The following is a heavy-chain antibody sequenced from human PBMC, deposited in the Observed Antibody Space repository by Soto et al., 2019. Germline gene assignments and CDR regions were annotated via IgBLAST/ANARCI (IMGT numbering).Heavy chain of an antibody. CDR3: AREAYGSSTSCYAGFGWAFEP. CDR1: GGTFSSYA. V-gene: IGHV1-69*01. Sequence: QVQLVQSGAEVKKPGSSVKVSCKASGGTFSSYAISWVRQAPGQGLEWMGGIIPIFGTANYAQKFQGRVTITADDSTSTAYMELSSLRSEDTAVYYCAREAYGSSTSCYAGFGWAFEPWGQGTLVTVSS. D-gene: IGHD2-2*01. J-gene: IGHJ5*02. CDR2: IIPIFGTA.